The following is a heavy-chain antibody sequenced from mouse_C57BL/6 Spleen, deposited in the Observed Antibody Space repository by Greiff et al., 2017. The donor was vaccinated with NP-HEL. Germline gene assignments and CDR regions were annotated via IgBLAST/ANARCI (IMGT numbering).Heavy chain of an antibody. D-gene: IGHD1-2*01. CDR3: ARSGRLYAMDY. CDR1: GFTFSDYG. CDR2: ISSGSSTI. V-gene: IGHV5-17*01. J-gene: IGHJ4*01. Sequence: DVKLVESGGGLVKPGGSLKLSRAASGFTFSDYGMHWVRQAPEKGLEWVAYISSGSSTIYYADTVKGRFTISRDNAKNTLFLQMTSLRSEDTAMYYCARSGRLYAMDYWGQGTSVTVSS.